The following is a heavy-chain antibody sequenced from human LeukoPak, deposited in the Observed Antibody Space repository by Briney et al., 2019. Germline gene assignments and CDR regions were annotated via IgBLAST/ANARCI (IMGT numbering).Heavy chain of an antibody. CDR3: ARDSESEQWLVRSGWFDP. Sequence: GGSLRLSCAASGFTFSSYAMSWVRQAPGQGLEWMGWISAYNGNTNYAQKLQGRVTMTTDTSTSTAYMELRSLRSGDTAVYYCARDSESEQWLVRSGWFDPWGQGTLVTVSS. CDR1: GFTFSSYA. D-gene: IGHD6-19*01. J-gene: IGHJ5*02. CDR2: ISAYNGNT. V-gene: IGHV1-18*01.